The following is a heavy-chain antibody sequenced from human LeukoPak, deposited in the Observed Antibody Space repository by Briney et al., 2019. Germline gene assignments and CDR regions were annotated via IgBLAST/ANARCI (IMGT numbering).Heavy chain of an antibody. D-gene: IGHD3-22*01. V-gene: IGHV4-59*01. CDR2: IYYSGST. CDR3: ARGRPDYYYDSSGYFDY. Sequence: SETLSLTCTVSGGSIGSYYWCWIRQPPGKGLEWIGYIYYSGSTNYNPSLKSRVTISVDTSKNQFSLKLSSVTAADTAVYYCARGRPDYYYDSSGYFDYWGQGTLVTVSS. CDR1: GGSIGSYY. J-gene: IGHJ4*02.